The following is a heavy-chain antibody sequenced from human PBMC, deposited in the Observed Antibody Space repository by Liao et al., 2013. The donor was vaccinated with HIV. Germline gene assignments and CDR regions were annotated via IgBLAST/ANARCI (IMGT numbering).Heavy chain of an antibody. D-gene: IGHD6-13*01. CDR3: ARADSSSWDPSFDY. Sequence: QVQLQESGPGLVKPSQTLSLTCTVSGGSISSDDCYWSWIRQPPGKGLEWIGYISYSGSTHYNPYLMSRVTISVDTSNNQFSLRLSSVTAADTAVYYCARADSSSWDPSFDYWGQGTLVTVSS. CDR2: ISYSGST. CDR1: GGSISSDDCY. V-gene: IGHV4-61*08. J-gene: IGHJ4*02.